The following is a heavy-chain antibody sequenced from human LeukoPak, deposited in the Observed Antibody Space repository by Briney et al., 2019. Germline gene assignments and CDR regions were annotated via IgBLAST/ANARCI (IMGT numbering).Heavy chain of an antibody. D-gene: IGHD3-3*01. CDR3: AKGGRFPFYYFDY. J-gene: IGHJ4*02. Sequence: GGSLRLSCAASGFTFSSYAMSWVRQAPGKGLEWVSTISGSGGSTYYADSVKGRFSISRDNSKNTLYLQMNSLRAEDTAVYYCAKGGRFPFYYFDYWGQGTLVTVSS. CDR2: ISGSGGST. CDR1: GFTFSSYA. V-gene: IGHV3-23*01.